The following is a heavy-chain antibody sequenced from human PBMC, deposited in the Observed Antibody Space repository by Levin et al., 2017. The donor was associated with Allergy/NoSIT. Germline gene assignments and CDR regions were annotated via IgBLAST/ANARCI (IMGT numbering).Heavy chain of an antibody. CDR2: ISSSSSTI. CDR3: ARVHTRYSSSWWGDAFDI. CDR1: GFTFSSYS. J-gene: IGHJ3*02. D-gene: IGHD6-13*01. Sequence: GGSLRLSCAASGFTFSSYSMNWVRQAPGKGLEWVSYISSSSSTIYYADSVKGRFTISRDNAKNSLYLQMNSLRAEDTAVYYCARVHTRYSSSWWGDAFDIWGQGTMVTVSS. V-gene: IGHV3-48*01.